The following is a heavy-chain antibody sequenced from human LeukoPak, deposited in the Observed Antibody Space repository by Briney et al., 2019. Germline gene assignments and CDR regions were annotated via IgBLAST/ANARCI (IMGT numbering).Heavy chain of an antibody. V-gene: IGHV3-48*01. Sequence: GGSLRLSCAASGFTFSGYDMSWVRQAPGKGLEWVSYTSSSSSTIYYADSVKGRFTISRDNSKNTLYLQMNSLRAEDTAVYYCAKRGVTGYKEGFDYWGQGTLVTVSS. D-gene: IGHD3-9*01. CDR3: AKRGVTGYKEGFDY. CDR1: GFTFSGYD. CDR2: TSSSSSTI. J-gene: IGHJ4*02.